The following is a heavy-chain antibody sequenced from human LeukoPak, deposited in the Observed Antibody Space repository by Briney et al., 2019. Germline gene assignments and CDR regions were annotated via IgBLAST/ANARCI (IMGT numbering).Heavy chain of an antibody. CDR2: IYYSGST. CDR1: GGSISSSSYY. V-gene: IGHV4-39*07. D-gene: IGHD2-15*01. J-gene: IGHJ4*02. CDR3: ARGGYCSGDNCYWDALGY. Sequence: PSETLSLTCTVSGGSISSSSYYWGWIRQPPGKGLEWIGSIYYSGSTYYNPSLKSRVIVSSDTSKNQFSLMLNSVTAADTAVYYCARGGYCSGDNCYWDALGYWGQGTLVTVSS.